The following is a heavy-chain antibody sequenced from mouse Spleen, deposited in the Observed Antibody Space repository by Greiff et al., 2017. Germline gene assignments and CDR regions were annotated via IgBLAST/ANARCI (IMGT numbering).Heavy chain of an antibody. Sequence: EVQLQQSGPVLVKPGASVKMSCKASGYTFTDYYMNWVKQSHGKSLEWIGVINPYNGGTSYNQKFKGKATLTVDKSSSTAYMELNSLTSEDSAVYYCARGFITTHAMDYWGQGTSVTVSS. J-gene: IGHJ4*01. CDR1: GYTFTDYY. V-gene: IGHV1-19*01. D-gene: IGHD1-1*01. CDR3: ARGFITTHAMDY. CDR2: INPYNGGT.